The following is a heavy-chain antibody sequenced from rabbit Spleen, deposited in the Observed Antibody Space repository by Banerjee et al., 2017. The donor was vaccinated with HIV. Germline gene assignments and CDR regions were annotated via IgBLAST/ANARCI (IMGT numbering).Heavy chain of an antibody. CDR2: IYAGSSGST. Sequence: QSLEESGGDLVKPGASLTLTCTASGFSFSSSYWICWVRQAPGKGLEWIACIYAGSSGSTYYASWAKGRYTISKTSSTTVTLQMTSLTAADTATYFCARSPLYSSSDYFNLWGPGTLVTVS. CDR3: ARSPLYSSSDYFNL. V-gene: IGHV1S40*01. J-gene: IGHJ4*01. D-gene: IGHD1-1*01. CDR1: GFSFSSSYW.